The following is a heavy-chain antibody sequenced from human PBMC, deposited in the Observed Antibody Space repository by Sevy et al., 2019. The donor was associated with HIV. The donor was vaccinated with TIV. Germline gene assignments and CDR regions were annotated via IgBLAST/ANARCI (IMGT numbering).Heavy chain of an antibody. CDR2: VGNDGSNK. J-gene: IGHJ6*02. D-gene: IGHD2-8*01. V-gene: IGHV3-30*02. Sequence: GGSLRLSCAASGFSLTTSDMHRVRQAPGKGLEWVAYVGNDGSNKYYADSVRDRFTISRYSPKNTLYLQMNSLRDEDTAIYYCARGRKTTEEWLEELDYYYGLDVWSQGTTVTVSS. CDR1: GFSLTTSD. CDR3: ARGRKTTEEWLEELDYYYGLDV.